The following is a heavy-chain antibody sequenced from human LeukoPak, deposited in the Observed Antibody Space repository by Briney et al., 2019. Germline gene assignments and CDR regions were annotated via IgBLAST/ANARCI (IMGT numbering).Heavy chain of an antibody. CDR3: ARETRITMIEDYFDY. D-gene: IGHD3-22*01. V-gene: IGHV3-7*01. CDR2: IKQDGSEK. J-gene: IGHJ4*02. Sequence: PSETLSLTCTVSGYSISSGYYWGWIRQPPGKGLEWVANIKQDGSEKYYVDSVKGRFTISRDNAKNSLYLQMNSLRAEDTAVYYCARETRITMIEDYFDYWGQGTLVTVSS. CDR1: GYSISSGYY.